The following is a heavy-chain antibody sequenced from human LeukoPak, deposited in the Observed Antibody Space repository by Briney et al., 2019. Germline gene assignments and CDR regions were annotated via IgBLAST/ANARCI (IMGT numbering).Heavy chain of an antibody. CDR3: ARDEVGATPIDY. CDR1: GFTFSSHW. Sequence: PGGSLRLSCEAAGFTFSSHWTHWVRQVPGKGLVWVSNINGDGSSVGYADSVKGRFAVSRDNAKNTLYLHMSSLRAEDTAVYYCARDEVGATPIDYWGQGTLVTVSS. V-gene: IGHV3-74*01. J-gene: IGHJ4*02. D-gene: IGHD1-26*01. CDR2: INGDGSSV.